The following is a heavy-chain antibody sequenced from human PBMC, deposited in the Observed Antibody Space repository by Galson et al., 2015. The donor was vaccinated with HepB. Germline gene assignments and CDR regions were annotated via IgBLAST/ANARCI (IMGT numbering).Heavy chain of an antibody. J-gene: IGHJ4*02. D-gene: IGHD3-22*01. CDR1: GFTFRSYA. CDR2: VSGSGDIT. Sequence: SLRLSCAASGFTFRSYAMRWVRQAPGKGLECVSAVSGSGDITYYTDSVRGRFTISRDNSKSTVYLQMNSLRAEDTAVYFCARGIYDSSGYYFDSWGQGTLVTVSS. CDR3: ARGIYDSSGYYFDS. V-gene: IGHV3-23*01.